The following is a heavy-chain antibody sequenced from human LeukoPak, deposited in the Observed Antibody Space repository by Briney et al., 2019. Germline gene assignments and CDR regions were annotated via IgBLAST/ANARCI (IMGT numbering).Heavy chain of an antibody. CDR2: ISYDGSNK. V-gene: IGHV3-30-3*01. J-gene: IGHJ4*02. Sequence: GRSLRLSCAASGFTFSSYAMHWVRQAPGKGLEWVAVISYDGSNKYYADSVKGRFTISRDNSKNTLYLQMNSLRAEDTAVYYCARSGYSYGSYYSDYWGQGTLVTVSS. D-gene: IGHD5-18*01. CDR3: ARSGYSYGSYYSDY. CDR1: GFTFSSYA.